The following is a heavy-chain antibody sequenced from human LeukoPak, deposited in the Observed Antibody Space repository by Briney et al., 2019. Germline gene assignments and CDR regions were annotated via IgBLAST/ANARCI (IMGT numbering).Heavy chain of an antibody. J-gene: IGHJ4*02. CDR1: GFSFDDYV. D-gene: IGHD1-1*01. V-gene: IGHV3-20*04. CDR3: ERRSETGRYSAPFDF. Sequence: GGSLTLSCVASGFSFDDYVMRWVRQAPGRGLAWVACTNWNGGSTGYADSMKGRFTISRDNAKNSLYLQMNSLRAEDTALYYCERRSETGRYSAPFDFWGQGTLVTVSS. CDR2: TNWNGGST.